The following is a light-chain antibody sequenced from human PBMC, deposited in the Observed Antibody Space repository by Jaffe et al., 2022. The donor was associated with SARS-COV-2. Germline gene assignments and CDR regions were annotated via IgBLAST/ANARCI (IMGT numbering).Light chain of an antibody. J-gene: IGKJ5*01. CDR2: GAS. V-gene: IGKV1-9*01. CDR3: QQLYYYPVT. CDR1: QDISTY. Sequence: DIQLTQSPSFLSASVGDRVTITCRASQDISTYLAWYQQKTGKAPKLLISGASALQSGVPSRFSGSGSGTEFTLTISSLQPEDFATYYCQQLYYYPVTFGQGTRLEIK.